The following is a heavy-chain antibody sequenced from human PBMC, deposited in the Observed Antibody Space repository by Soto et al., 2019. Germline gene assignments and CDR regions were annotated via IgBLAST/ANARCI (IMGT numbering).Heavy chain of an antibody. V-gene: IGHV3-74*01. J-gene: IGHJ4*02. CDR2: ISPDGSTT. CDR3: ARFRNSWYFDY. Sequence: PGGSLRLSCSGSGFTFSNYWLYWVRQSPQKGLVWVSRISPDGSTTNYADSVKGRFTISRDNAKNTLSLQMNSLRAEDTALYYCARFRNSWYFDYLGQGTVVTVSS. D-gene: IGHD6-13*01. CDR1: GFTFSNYW.